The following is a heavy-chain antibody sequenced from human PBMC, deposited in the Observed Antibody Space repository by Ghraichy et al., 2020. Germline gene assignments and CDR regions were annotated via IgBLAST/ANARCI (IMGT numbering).Heavy chain of an antibody. Sequence: LTCAASGFTFSSYEMNWVRQAPGKGLEWVSYISSSGSTIYYADSVKGRFTISRDNAKNSLYLQMNSLRAEDTAVYYCARSLLWFGELSGYYYGMDVWGQGTTVTVSS. D-gene: IGHD3-10*01. J-gene: IGHJ6*02. CDR1: GFTFSSYE. V-gene: IGHV3-48*03. CDR3: ARSLLWFGELSGYYYGMDV. CDR2: ISSSGSTI.